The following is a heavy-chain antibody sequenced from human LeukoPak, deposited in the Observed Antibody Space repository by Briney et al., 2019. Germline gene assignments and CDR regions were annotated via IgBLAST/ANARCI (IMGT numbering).Heavy chain of an antibody. CDR3: ARDKSVCGSYRNFDY. J-gene: IGHJ4*02. V-gene: IGHV3-9*03. Sequence: PGRSLRLSCAASVFSFDDYAMHSVRQAPGKGLEWVSGISWNSGSIGYADSVKGRFTISRDNAKNSLYLQMNSLRAEDVVLYYAARDKSVCGSYRNFDYCSWGTRVIVSS. CDR2: ISWNSGSI. D-gene: IGHD3-16*01. CDR1: VFSFDDYA.